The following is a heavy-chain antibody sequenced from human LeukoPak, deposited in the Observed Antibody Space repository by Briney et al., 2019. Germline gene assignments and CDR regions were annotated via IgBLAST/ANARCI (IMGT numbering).Heavy chain of an antibody. CDR2: ISGSGGST. CDR1: GFTFNNYA. J-gene: IGHJ3*01. CDR3: ARFVRGTDAFDV. D-gene: IGHD3-10*01. Sequence: GGSLRLSCAASGFTFNNYAMSWVCQAPGKGLEWVSAISGSGGSTYYADSVKGRFTISRDNAKNTLDLQMSSLRAEDTAVYYCARFVRGTDAFDVWGQGTMVTVSS. V-gene: IGHV3-23*01.